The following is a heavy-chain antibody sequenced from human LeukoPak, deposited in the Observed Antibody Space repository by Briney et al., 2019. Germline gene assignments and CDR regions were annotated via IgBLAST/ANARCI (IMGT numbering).Heavy chain of an antibody. D-gene: IGHD5-12*01. CDR3: ARSGSGYAPVDY. CDR2: IYPTDSDT. V-gene: IGHV5-51*01. J-gene: IGHJ4*02. Sequence: GESLKISCKGSGYIFTNYWISWVRQMPRKGREWMGIIYPTDSDTRYSPAFQGQVTISADKSISTAYLQWSSLKASDTAMYYCARSGSGYAPVDYWGQGTLVTVSS. CDR1: GYIFTNYW.